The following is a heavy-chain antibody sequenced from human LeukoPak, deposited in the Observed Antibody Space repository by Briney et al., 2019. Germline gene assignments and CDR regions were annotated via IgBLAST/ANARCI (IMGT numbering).Heavy chain of an antibody. Sequence: SETLSLTCAAYGVSFSGYYWSWIRQPPGKGLEWVGEINHSGSTNYNPAPKSRVTISRASSKCKFSLKLSSVPAADTAVYCCALVAAAGFESWGQESLVTVSS. D-gene: IGHD6-13*01. J-gene: IGHJ4*02. CDR2: INHSGST. CDR1: GVSFSGYY. V-gene: IGHV4-34*01. CDR3: ALVAAAGFES.